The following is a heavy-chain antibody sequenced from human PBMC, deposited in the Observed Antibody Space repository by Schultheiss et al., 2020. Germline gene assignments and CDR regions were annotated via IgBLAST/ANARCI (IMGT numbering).Heavy chain of an antibody. CDR1: GFTFSTYG. J-gene: IGHJ4*02. Sequence: GGSLRLSCAASGFTFSTYGMHWVRQAPGKGLEWVAVIWYDGTNKYYADSVKGRFTISRDNAKDSLYLQMNSLRAEDTAVYYCSTRGRHDYWGQRTLVNVST. V-gene: IGHV3-33*03. CDR2: IWYDGTNK. CDR3: STRGRHDY. D-gene: IGHD3-10*01.